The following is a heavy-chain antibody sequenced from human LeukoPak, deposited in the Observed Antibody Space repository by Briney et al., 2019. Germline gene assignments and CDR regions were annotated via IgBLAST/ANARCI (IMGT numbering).Heavy chain of an antibody. D-gene: IGHD5-12*01. CDR3: AKALGSIVVTTTDY. Sequence: GGSLRLSCAASGFTFTSYAMSWVRQAPGKGLEWVSAISSSGGTTYYADSVKGRFTIYRDNSKNTLYMQMHSLRAEDTAVYYCAKALGSIVVTTTDYWGQGTLVTVSS. CDR1: GFTFTSYA. V-gene: IGHV3-23*01. J-gene: IGHJ4*02. CDR2: ISSSGGTT.